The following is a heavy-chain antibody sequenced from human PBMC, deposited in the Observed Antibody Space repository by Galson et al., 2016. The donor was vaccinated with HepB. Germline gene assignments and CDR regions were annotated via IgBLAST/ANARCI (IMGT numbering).Heavy chain of an antibody. CDR3: ARAPRQRVVFKYHYYGMDV. D-gene: IGHD3-3*01. CDR2: TYDSGTT. Sequence: SETLSLTCTVSGGSISSHYWSWIRQPPGKGLEWIGYTYDSGTTNYNPSLKSRVTISVDTSKNQFSLKLSSVTAADTAVYYCARAPRQRVVFKYHYYGMDVWGQGTTVTVSS. J-gene: IGHJ6*02. CDR1: GGSISSHY. V-gene: IGHV4-59*11.